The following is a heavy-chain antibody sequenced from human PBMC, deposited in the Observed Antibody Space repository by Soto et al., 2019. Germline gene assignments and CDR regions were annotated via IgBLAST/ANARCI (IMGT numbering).Heavy chain of an antibody. Sequence: KPGGSLRLSCAASGFTFSSYSMNWVRQAPGKGLEWVSSISSSSSYIYYADSVKGRFTISRDNAKNSLYLQMNSLRAEDTAVYYCARDDMGSCSGGSCSYYYYGMDVWGQGTTVTVSS. CDR3: ARDDMGSCSGGSCSYYYYGMDV. CDR1: GFTFSSYS. CDR2: ISSSSSYI. J-gene: IGHJ6*02. D-gene: IGHD2-15*01. V-gene: IGHV3-21*01.